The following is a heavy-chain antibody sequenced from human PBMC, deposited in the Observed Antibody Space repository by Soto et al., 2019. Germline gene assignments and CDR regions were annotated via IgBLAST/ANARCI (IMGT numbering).Heavy chain of an antibody. CDR3: AKGPAYYYCSGRIS. CDR2: ISYDGSNK. J-gene: IGHJ5*02. CDR1: GFTFSSYG. D-gene: IGHD3-10*01. V-gene: IGHV3-30*18. Sequence: QVQLVESGGGVVQPGRSLRLSCAASGFTFSSYGMHWVRQAPGKGLEWVAVISYDGSNKYYADSVKGRFTISRDNSKNTLYLQMNCLRAEDTAVYYCAKGPAYYYCSGRISWGQGTLVRVSS.